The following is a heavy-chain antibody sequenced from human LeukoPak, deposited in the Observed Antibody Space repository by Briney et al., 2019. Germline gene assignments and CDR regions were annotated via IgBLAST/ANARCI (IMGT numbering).Heavy chain of an antibody. Sequence: GASVKVSCKASGYTFTDYSIHWVRQAPGQGLEWMGRINPNSGGTNYAQKFQGRVTMTRDTSISTAYMELSRLSSDDTAVYYCATSRDRIAAAGRDEFDYWGQGTLVTVSS. V-gene: IGHV1-2*06. CDR2: INPNSGGT. J-gene: IGHJ4*02. CDR3: ATSRDRIAAAGRDEFDY. D-gene: IGHD6-13*01. CDR1: GYTFTDYS.